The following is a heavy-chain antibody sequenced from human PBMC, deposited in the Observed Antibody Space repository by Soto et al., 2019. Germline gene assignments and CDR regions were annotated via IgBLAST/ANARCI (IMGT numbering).Heavy chain of an antibody. V-gene: IGHV4-4*02. CDR3: ASVGSDYDNSGYYLP. J-gene: IGHJ5*02. D-gene: IGHD3-22*01. Sequence: LVPLSLTCIVAGGSGGSRSWWSWVRQPPGKGLEWIGEIYHSGSTTYNPSLKSRATISVDKSENQFSLRLKSVTAADTAVYYCASVGSDYDNSGYYLPWGPGTLVTVSS. CDR2: IYHSGST. CDR1: GGSGGSRSW.